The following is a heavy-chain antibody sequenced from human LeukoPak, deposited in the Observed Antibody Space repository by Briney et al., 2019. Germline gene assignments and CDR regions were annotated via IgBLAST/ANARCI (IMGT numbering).Heavy chain of an antibody. V-gene: IGHV4-4*07. CDR2: IYTSGST. Sequence: SETLSLTCTVSGGSISSFYWSWIRQPAGRGLEWIGRIYTSGSTNYNPSLKSRVTMSVDTSNNQFSLKLSSVTAADTAVYYCARETRRGGDYEANLDYWGQGTLVTVSS. J-gene: IGHJ4*02. CDR3: ARETRRGGDYEANLDY. CDR1: GGSISSFY. D-gene: IGHD1-26*01.